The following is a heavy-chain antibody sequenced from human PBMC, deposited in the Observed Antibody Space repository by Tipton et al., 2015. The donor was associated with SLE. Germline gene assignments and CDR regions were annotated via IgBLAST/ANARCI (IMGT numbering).Heavy chain of an antibody. V-gene: IGHV4-61*10. D-gene: IGHD4-17*01. CDR1: GGSISSGSYY. Sequence: LRLSCTVSGGSISSGSYYWSWIRQPAGKGLERIGYIYYSGSTNYNPSLKSRVTISVDTSKNQFSLKLSSVTAADTAVYYCARGRGYGDPEYFQHWGQGTLVTVSS. CDR3: ARGRGYGDPEYFQH. CDR2: IYYSGST. J-gene: IGHJ1*01.